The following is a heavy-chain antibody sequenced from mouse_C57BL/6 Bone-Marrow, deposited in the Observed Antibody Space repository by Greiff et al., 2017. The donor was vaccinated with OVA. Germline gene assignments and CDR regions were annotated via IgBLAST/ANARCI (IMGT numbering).Heavy chain of an antibody. J-gene: IGHJ3*01. Sequence: VQLQQPGAELVKPGASVKLSCKASGYTFTSYWMQWVKQRPGQGLEWIGEIDPSDSYTNYNHKFKGKATLTVDTSSSTAYMQLSSLTSEDSAVYYCARQLRGWFAYWGQGTLVTVSA. CDR1: GYTFTSYW. V-gene: IGHV1-50*01. CDR2: IDPSDSYT. CDR3: ARQLRGWFAY. D-gene: IGHD3-2*02.